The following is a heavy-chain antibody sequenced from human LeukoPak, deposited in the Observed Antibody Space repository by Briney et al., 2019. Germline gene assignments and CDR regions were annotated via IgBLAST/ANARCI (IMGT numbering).Heavy chain of an antibody. Sequence: SETLPLTCTVSGGSISSSNYYWAWIRQPPGKGLEWIGSIYYTGSTYYNPSLKSRVTISVDTSKNQFSLKLSSVTAADTAVYYCASPGGGRGLDAFDIWGQGTMVTVSS. CDR1: GGSISSSNYY. V-gene: IGHV4-39*07. CDR2: IYYTGST. J-gene: IGHJ3*02. CDR3: ASPGGGRGLDAFDI. D-gene: IGHD2-15*01.